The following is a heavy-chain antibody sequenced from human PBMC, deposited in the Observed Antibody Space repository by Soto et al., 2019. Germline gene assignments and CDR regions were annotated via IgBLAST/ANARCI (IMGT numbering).Heavy chain of an antibody. CDR3: ARDDSSGYNQFDY. J-gene: IGHJ4*02. D-gene: IGHD3-22*01. CDR1: GYTFTSYA. V-gene: IGHV1-3*01. Sequence: ASVKVSCKASGYTFTSYAMHWVRQAPGQRLEWMGWINAGNGNTKYSQKFQGRVTITRDTSASTAYMELSSLRSEDTAVYYCARDDSSGYNQFDYWGQGTLGTVSS. CDR2: INAGNGNT.